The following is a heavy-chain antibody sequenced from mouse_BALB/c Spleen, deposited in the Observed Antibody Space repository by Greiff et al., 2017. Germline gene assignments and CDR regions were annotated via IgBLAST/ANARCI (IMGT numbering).Heavy chain of an antibody. V-gene: IGHV1-66*01. D-gene: IGHD2-1*01. J-gene: IGHJ4*01. Sequence: QVQLKESGPELVKPGASVKISCKASGYSFTSYYIHWVKQRPGQGLEWIGWIFPGSGNTKYNEKFKGKATLTADTSSSTAYMQLSSLTSEDSAVYFCARLYGNYYAMDYWGQGTSVTVSS. CDR1: GYSFTSYY. CDR3: ARLYGNYYAMDY. CDR2: IFPGSGNT.